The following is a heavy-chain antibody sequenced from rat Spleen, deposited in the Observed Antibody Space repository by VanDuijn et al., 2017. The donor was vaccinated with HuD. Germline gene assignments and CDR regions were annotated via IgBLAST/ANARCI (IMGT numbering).Heavy chain of an antibody. D-gene: IGHD1-6*01. CDR3: ARRHYGYTDYFDY. CDR1: GFIFTDFY. J-gene: IGHJ2*01. Sequence: EVQLVESDGGLVQPGRSLKLSCAASGFIFTDFYMAWVRQAPTKGLEWVATISYDGGNTYCRDSVKGRFTISRDDAKNTLSLQMDSLRSEDTATYYCARRHYGYTDYFDYWGQGVMVTVSS. CDR2: ISYDGGNT. V-gene: IGHV5-29*01.